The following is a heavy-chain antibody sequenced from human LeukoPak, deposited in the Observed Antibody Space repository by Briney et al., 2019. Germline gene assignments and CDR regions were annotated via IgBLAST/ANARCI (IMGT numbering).Heavy chain of an antibody. CDR2: IKQDGSEK. CDR1: GFTFSNYA. D-gene: IGHD3-3*01. J-gene: IGHJ6*02. V-gene: IGHV3-7*01. Sequence: GGSLRLSCAASGFTFSNYAMSWVRQAPGKGLEWVAHIKQDGSEKNYVDSVKGRFTISRDNAKNSLYLQMNSLRAEDTAVYYCARERWSLYSNDYYYYGLDVWGQGTTVTVSS. CDR3: ARERWSLYSNDYYYYGLDV.